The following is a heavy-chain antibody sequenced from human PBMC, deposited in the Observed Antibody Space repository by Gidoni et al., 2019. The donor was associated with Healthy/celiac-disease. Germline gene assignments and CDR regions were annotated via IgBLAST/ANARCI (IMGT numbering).Heavy chain of an antibody. V-gene: IGHV4-34*01. D-gene: IGHD3-3*01. CDR1: GWSFRGYY. J-gene: IGHJ4*02. CDR3: ARGRSITIFGVASYYFDY. Sequence: QVQLQQWGAGLLKPSETLSLTCAVYGWSFRGYYCSWIRQPPGKGLEWIGEINHSGSTNYNPSLKSRVTISVDTSKNQFSLKLSSVTAADTAVYYCARGRSITIFGVASYYFDYWGQGTLVTVSS. CDR2: INHSGST.